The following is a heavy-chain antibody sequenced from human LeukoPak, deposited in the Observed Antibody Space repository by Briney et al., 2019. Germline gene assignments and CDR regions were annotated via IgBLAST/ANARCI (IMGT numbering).Heavy chain of an antibody. CDR3: ARDLNYGDYLRAFDI. CDR2: IYSGGST. J-gene: IGHJ3*02. CDR1: GFTVSSNY. Sequence: PGGSLRLSCAASGFTVSSNYMSWVRQAPGKGLEWVSVIYSGGSTYYADSVKGRFTISRDNSKNTLYLQMNSLRAEDTAVYYCARDLNYGDYLRAFDIWGQGTMVTVSS. D-gene: IGHD4-17*01. V-gene: IGHV3-66*01.